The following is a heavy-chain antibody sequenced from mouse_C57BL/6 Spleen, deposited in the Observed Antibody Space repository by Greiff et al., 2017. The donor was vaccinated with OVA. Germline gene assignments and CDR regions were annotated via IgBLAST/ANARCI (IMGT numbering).Heavy chain of an antibody. CDR3: ARGDYYGSIHFAY. D-gene: IGHD1-1*01. CDR1: GYAFSSSW. V-gene: IGHV1-82*01. J-gene: IGHJ3*01. CDR2: IYPGDGDT. Sequence: VQLQQSGPELVKPGASVKISCKASGYAFSSSWMNWVKQRPGKGLEWIGRIYPGDGDTNYNGKFKGKATLTADKSSSTAYMQLSILTSEDSAVYFCARGDYYGSIHFAYWGQGTLVTVSA.